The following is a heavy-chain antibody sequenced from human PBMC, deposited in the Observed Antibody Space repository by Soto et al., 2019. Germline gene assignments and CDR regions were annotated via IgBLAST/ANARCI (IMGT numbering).Heavy chain of an antibody. CDR2: FDPEDGET. CDR1: GYTLTELS. CDR3: ARDPYTSGWHHDAFDI. Sequence: ASVKVSCKVSGYTLTELSMHWVRQAPGKGLEWMGGFDPEDGETIYAHKFQGRVTMTEDTSTDTAYMELSSLRSEDTAVYYCARDPYTSGWHHDAFDIWGQGTLVNVSS. J-gene: IGHJ3*02. D-gene: IGHD6-19*01. V-gene: IGHV1-24*01.